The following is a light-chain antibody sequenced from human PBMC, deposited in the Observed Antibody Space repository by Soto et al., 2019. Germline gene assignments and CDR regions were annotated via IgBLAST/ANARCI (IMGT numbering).Light chain of an antibody. V-gene: IGKV3-15*01. J-gene: IGKJ4*01. CDR1: QSVGNN. CDR2: ATS. CDR3: QQYGDWPLT. Sequence: EIVLTQSPATLSVSPGERATLSCRASQSVGNNFAWYQQKPGQAPRLLIFATSTRATGVPARSSGSGSGTDFTLTISSLQSEDFAVYYCQQYGDWPLTFGGGAKVEIE.